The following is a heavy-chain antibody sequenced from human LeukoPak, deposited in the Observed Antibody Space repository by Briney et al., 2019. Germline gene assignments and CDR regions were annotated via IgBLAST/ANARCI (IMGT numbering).Heavy chain of an antibody. CDR2: ISAYNGNT. D-gene: IGHD2-2*02. V-gene: IGHV1-18*04. CDR3: ARRIGYCSSTSCYIRSDYYYYMDV. CDR1: GYTFTGYY. J-gene: IGHJ6*03. Sequence: ASVKVSCKASGYTFTGYYMHWVRQAPGQGLEWMGWISAYNGNTNYAQKLQGRVTMTTDTSTSTAYMELRSLRSDDTAVYYCARRIGYCSSTSCYIRSDYYYYMDVWGKGTTVTISS.